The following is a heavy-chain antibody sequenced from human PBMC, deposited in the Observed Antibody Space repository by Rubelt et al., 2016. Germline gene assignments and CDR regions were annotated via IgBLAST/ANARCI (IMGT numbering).Heavy chain of an antibody. J-gene: IGHJ4*02. Sequence: VQLVQSGAEVMKPGASVKVSCKASGYTFTNHALHWVRQAPGQSLEWMGWITAVNGNTRYSQKLQGRVTITTDTSASTAYMGLSSLGPEDTAVYYGARVPSVTGRGDSWGQGTLVTVSS. D-gene: IGHD5-18*01. CDR1: GYTFTNHA. CDR3: ARVPSVTGRGDS. CDR2: ITAVNGNT. V-gene: IGHV1-3*01.